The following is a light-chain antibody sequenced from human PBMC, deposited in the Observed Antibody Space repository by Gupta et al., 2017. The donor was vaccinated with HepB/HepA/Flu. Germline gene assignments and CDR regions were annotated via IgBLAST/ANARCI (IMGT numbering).Light chain of an antibody. CDR3: QAWDSSTGV. CDR1: KLGDKY. CDR2: QDS. Sequence: SYELTQRPSVSVSPGQTASITCSGDKLGDKYACWYQQKPGQSPVLVIYQDSKRPSGIPARFSCSNSGNTATLTISGTQAMDEADYYCQAWDSSTGVFGGGTKLTVL. V-gene: IGLV3-1*01. J-gene: IGLJ2*01.